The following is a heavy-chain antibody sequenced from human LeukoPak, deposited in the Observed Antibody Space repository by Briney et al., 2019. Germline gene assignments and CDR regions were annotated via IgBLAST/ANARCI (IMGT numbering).Heavy chain of an antibody. V-gene: IGHV3-23*01. D-gene: IGHD3-10*01. CDR1: GFTFSTYV. CDR3: ARDHGSGSYFSHCDY. J-gene: IGHJ4*02. CDR2: ISDSGGST. Sequence: PGGSLRLSCAASGFTFSTYVMNWVRQAPGKGLEWVSTISDSGGSTYYADSVKGRFTISRDNSKNTLYLQMNSLRAEDTAVYYCARDHGSGSYFSHCDYWGQGTLVTVSS.